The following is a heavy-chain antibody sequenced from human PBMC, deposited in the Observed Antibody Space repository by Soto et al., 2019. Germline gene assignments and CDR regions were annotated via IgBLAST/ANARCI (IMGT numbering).Heavy chain of an antibody. CDR1: GDSVPSNSAA. J-gene: IGHJ6*03. CDR2: TYYKSKWYY. Sequence: PSQTLSLTCDISGDSVPSNSAAWNWIRQTPSRGLEWLGRTYYKSKWYYDYAVSVKSRIIVNPDTSKNQFSLHLNSVTPEDTAVYYCARGSWDDVSRHYDMDVWGKGTTVTVSS. CDR3: ARGSWDDVSRHYDMDV. D-gene: IGHD1-1*01. V-gene: IGHV6-1*01.